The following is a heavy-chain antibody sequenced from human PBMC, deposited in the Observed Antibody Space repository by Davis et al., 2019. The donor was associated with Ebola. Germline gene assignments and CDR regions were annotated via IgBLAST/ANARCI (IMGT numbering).Heavy chain of an antibody. Sequence: GESLKISCAASGFTFTKYWMHWVRQAPGKGLVWVSRINSEGSSTNYADSVKGRFTISRDNSKNTLNLQMNSLRAEDTAVYHCARAVQGVAATVPYYFYGMDVWGQGTTVTVSS. D-gene: IGHD6-25*01. CDR2: INSEGSST. CDR1: GFTFTKYW. V-gene: IGHV3-74*01. CDR3: ARAVQGVAATVPYYFYGMDV. J-gene: IGHJ6*02.